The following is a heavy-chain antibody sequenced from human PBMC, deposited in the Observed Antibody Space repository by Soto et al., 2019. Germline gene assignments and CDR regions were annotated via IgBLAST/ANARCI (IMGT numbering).Heavy chain of an antibody. Sequence: ASVKVSCKTSGYTFTNYGITWVRQAPGQGLKWMGWISAYNGDTNYAQKFQGRVIMTTDTSTTTAYMELRSLRSDDAAVYYCARGPAGGLRGGVSYWGQGTLVTVSS. D-gene: IGHD2-15*01. CDR2: ISAYNGDT. V-gene: IGHV1-18*04. CDR3: ARGPAGGLRGGVSY. CDR1: GYTFTNYG. J-gene: IGHJ4*02.